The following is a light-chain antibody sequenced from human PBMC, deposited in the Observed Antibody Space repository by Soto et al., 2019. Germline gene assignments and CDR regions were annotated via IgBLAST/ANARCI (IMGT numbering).Light chain of an antibody. V-gene: IGLV1-44*01. CDR1: YSNIGDNT. J-gene: IGLJ2*01. Sequence: QSVLTQAPSASGTPGQSVTISCSGRYSNIGDNTVNWYQQVPGTAPKLLIYSNDQRSSGVPDRFSGSKSGTSASLAISGLQSEDAADYYCAVWDDSLDGVIFGGGTKVTVL. CDR2: SND. CDR3: AVWDDSLDGVI.